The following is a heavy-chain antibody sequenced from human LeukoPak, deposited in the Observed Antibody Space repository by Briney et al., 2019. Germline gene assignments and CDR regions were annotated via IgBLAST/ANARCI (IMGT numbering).Heavy chain of an antibody. CDR2: INHSGST. V-gene: IGHV4-34*01. Sequence: SETLSLTCAVFGGSFSGYYWSWIRQPPGKGLEWIGEINHSGSTIYNPSFKSRVTISVDTSKNQLSLKLSSVTAADTAVYYCARREGYNFDYWGQGTLVTVSS. CDR3: ARREGYNFDY. J-gene: IGHJ4*02. D-gene: IGHD5-24*01. CDR1: GGSFSGYY.